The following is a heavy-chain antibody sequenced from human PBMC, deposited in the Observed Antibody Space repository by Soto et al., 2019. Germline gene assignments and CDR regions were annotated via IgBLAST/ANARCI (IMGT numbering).Heavy chain of an antibody. J-gene: IGHJ2*01. CDR2: IGTAGDT. CDR1: GFTFSSYD. V-gene: IGHV3-13*01. Sequence: PGGSLRLSCAASGFTFSSYDMHWVRQATGKGLEWVSAIGTAGDTYYPGSVKGRFTISRENAKNSLYLQMNSLRAGDTAVYYCARLGDGYNNWYFDRGGRGTLVTVSA. CDR3: ARLGDGYNNWYFDR. D-gene: IGHD5-12*01.